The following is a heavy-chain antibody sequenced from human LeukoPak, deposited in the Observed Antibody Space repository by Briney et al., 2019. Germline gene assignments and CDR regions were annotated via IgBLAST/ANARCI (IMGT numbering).Heavy chain of an antibody. V-gene: IGHV1-8*01. CDR2: MNPNSGNT. CDR3: VRGAAGIAFDI. J-gene: IGHJ3*02. Sequence: RASVKVSCKASGYTFTSYDINWVRQATGQGLEWMGWMNPNSGNTGYAQKFQGRVTLTRNTSISTAYMELSSLRSEDTAVYYCVRGAAGIAFDIWGQGTMVTVSS. D-gene: IGHD6-13*01. CDR1: GYTFTSYD.